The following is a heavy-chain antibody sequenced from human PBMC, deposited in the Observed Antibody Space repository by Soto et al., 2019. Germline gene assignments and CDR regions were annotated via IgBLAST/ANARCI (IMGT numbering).Heavy chain of an antibody. Sequence: RGSLRLSCAASGFTFSDYSMSWIRQAPGKGLEWVSYISSSGSIIYYADSVKGRFTISRDNAKNSLYLQMNSLRAEDTAVYYCARDLGYYDSSGYSDYWGKGTLVPVSP. CDR1: GFTFSDYS. CDR3: ARDLGYYDSSGYSDY. D-gene: IGHD3-22*01. V-gene: IGHV3-11*01. CDR2: ISSSGSII. J-gene: IGHJ4*02.